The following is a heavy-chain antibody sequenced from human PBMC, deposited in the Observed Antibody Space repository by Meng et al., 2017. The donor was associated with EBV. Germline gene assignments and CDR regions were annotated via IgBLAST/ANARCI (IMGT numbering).Heavy chain of an antibody. D-gene: IGHD3-10*01. Sequence: QVQLVQSAAEVKKPGSPVNVSCKTSGGPFRYYAIGWVRQAPGQGLEWLGGFLPRLGAPNYAQKFHGRVKITADESTSTHYMDLSSLRSEDTAIYYCASESGRGYTPDYWGQGTLVTVSS. CDR1: GGPFRYYA. CDR3: ASESGRGYTPDY. CDR2: FLPRLGAP. J-gene: IGHJ4*02. V-gene: IGHV1-69*01.